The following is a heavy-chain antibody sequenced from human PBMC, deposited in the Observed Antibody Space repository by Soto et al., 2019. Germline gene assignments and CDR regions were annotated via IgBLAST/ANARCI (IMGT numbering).Heavy chain of an antibody. CDR1: GYTFTSYA. Sequence: ASVKVSCKASGYTFTSYAMHWVRQAPGQRLEWMGWINAGNGNTKYSQKFQGRVTITRDTSASTAYMELSSLRSEDTAVYYCARDGFNYYDSSGYYSYWGQGTLVTVPS. V-gene: IGHV1-3*01. CDR3: ARDGFNYYDSSGYYSY. J-gene: IGHJ4*02. D-gene: IGHD3-22*01. CDR2: INAGNGNT.